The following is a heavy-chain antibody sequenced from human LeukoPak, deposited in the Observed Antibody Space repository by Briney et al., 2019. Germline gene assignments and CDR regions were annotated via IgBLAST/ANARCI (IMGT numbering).Heavy chain of an antibody. CDR1: AGSIGSDSYY. CDR3: ASTSPKYYYESSGYSSLFDN. J-gene: IGHJ4*02. CDR2: IYYSGNT. D-gene: IGHD3-22*01. Sequence: SETLSLTCTVSAGSIGSDSYYWGWIRQPPGKGLEWIGTIYYSGNTYYNPSLKSRLTISVDTSKNQFSLKLRSVTAADTALYYCASTSPKYYYESSGYSSLFDNWGQGTLVTVSS. V-gene: IGHV4-39*07.